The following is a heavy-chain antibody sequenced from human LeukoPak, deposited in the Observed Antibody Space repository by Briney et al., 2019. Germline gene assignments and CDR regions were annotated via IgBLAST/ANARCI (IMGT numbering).Heavy chain of an antibody. Sequence: TGGSLRLSCAASGLTFSDYIMNWVRQAPGKGLEWVASISRNSTYIHYADSVKGRFTISRDNARNSLFLQMNSLRAEDTAIYYCARDEGYYFDSWGQGTQVTVSS. J-gene: IGHJ4*02. CDR1: GLTFSDYI. CDR3: ARDEGYYFDS. V-gene: IGHV3-21*01. CDR2: ISRNSTYI.